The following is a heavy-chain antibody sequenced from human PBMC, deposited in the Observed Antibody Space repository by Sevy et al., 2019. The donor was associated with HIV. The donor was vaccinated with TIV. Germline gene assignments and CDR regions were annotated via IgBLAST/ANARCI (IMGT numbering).Heavy chain of an antibody. J-gene: IGHJ5*02. V-gene: IGHV3-53*01. CDR1: GFTVIYNY. Sequence: GGSLRLSCAASGFTVIYNYMSWVRQAPGKGLEWVSGSYSGGSTYYADSVKGRFTISRDNSKNTLFLQMDSLRVEDTAVYYCARLNKGNWFDPWGQGTLVTVSS. CDR3: ARLNKGNWFDP. CDR2: SYSGGST.